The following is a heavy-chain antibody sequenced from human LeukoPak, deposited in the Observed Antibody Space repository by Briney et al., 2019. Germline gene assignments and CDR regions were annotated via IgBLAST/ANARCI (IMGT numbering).Heavy chain of an antibody. CDR3: ARGTYCSSTSCYFAVY. J-gene: IGHJ4*02. Sequence: MSGGSLRLSCAASGFTFSDYYMSWIRQAPGKGLERVSYISSSGSTIYYADSVKGRFTISRDNAKNSLYLQMNSLRAEDTAVYYCARGTYCSSTSCYFAVYWGQGTLVTVSS. D-gene: IGHD2-2*01. CDR2: ISSSGSTI. CDR1: GFTFSDYY. V-gene: IGHV3-11*04.